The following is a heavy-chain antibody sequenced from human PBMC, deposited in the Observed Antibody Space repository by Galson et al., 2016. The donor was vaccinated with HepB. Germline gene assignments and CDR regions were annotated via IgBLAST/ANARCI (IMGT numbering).Heavy chain of an antibody. CDR1: GYTFTTYS. CDR2: INTNTGNP. J-gene: IGHJ4*02. CDR3: AREAGTVAGPGDY. D-gene: IGHD6-19*01. Sequence: CKASGYTFTTYSISWVRQAPGQGLEWMGWINTNTGNPTYAQDFTGRFVFSLDTSVSTAYLQISDLKAEDTAVYFCAREAGTVAGPGDYWGQGTLVTVSS. V-gene: IGHV7-4-1*02.